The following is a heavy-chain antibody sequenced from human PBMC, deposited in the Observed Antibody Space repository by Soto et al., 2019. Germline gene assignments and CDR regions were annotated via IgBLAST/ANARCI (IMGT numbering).Heavy chain of an antibody. J-gene: IGHJ4*02. CDR2: IDPGDSYT. CDR1: GWSLTNYW. D-gene: IGHD4-17*01. CDR3: ARHSDYGEDYFDY. Sequence: ESLQISGKGSGWSLTNYWIMWVRQMTGKGLEWMGRIDPGDSYTSYSPSFQGHVTISADKSISTASLKLSSVTAADTAVYYCARHSDYGEDYFDYWGQGTLVTVSS. V-gene: IGHV5-10-1*01.